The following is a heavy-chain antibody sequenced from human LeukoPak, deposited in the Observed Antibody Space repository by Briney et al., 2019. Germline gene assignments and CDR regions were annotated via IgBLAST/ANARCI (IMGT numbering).Heavy chain of an antibody. D-gene: IGHD3-22*01. CDR2: IWYDGSNK. V-gene: IGHV3-33*01. Sequence: PGGSLRLSCAASGFTFSSYGMHWVRQAPGKGLEWVAVIWYDGSNKYYADSVKGRFTISRDNSKNTLYLQMNSLRAEDTAVYYCARVSRRGYYDSSGYDYWGQGTLVTVSS. J-gene: IGHJ4*02. CDR3: ARVSRRGYYDSSGYDY. CDR1: GFTFSSYG.